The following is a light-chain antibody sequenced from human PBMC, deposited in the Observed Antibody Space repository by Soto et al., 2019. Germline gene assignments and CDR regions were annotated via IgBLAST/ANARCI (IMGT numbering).Light chain of an antibody. V-gene: IGKV3-11*01. J-gene: IGKJ4*01. Sequence: EIVLTQSPGTLSLSPGERATLSCRASQGVSSYLAWYQQKPGQAPSLLIYDASKRATGIPARFSGSGSGTEFTLTISSLEPEDFAVYHCQQRSNWPLTFGGGTKVEIK. CDR3: QQRSNWPLT. CDR1: QGVSSY. CDR2: DAS.